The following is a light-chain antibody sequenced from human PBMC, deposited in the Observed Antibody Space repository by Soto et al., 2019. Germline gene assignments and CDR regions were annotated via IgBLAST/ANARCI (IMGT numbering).Light chain of an antibody. Sequence: DIQMTQAPSSLSASVGDRVTITCRARQDISTYLAWYQQKPGKVPKLLISAAYTLQSGVPPRFSGSGSGTDFTLTISSLQPEDVATYYCQKYDTDPLTFGGGTKVEIK. CDR2: AAY. CDR1: QDISTY. J-gene: IGKJ4*01. CDR3: QKYDTDPLT. V-gene: IGKV1-27*01.